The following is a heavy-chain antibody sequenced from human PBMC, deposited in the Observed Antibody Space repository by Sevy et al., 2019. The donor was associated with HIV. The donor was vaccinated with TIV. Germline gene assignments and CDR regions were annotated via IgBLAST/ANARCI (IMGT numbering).Heavy chain of an antibody. J-gene: IGHJ5*02. CDR2: ISGYNGYT. D-gene: IGHD3-3*02. CDR3: AKEGKNIRSWFDP. V-gene: IGHV1-18*01. Sequence: ASVKVSCKASGYSFTNYGIGWVRQAPVQGLEWMGWISGYNGYTNYAQNLQGRVTMTTDTSTSTAYMELRSLRSDDTAIYYCAKEGKNIRSWFDPWGQGTLVTVS. CDR1: GYSFTNYG.